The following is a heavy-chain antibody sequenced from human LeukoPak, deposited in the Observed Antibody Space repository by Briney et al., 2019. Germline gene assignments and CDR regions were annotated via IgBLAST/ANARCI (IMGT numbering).Heavy chain of an antibody. Sequence: VASVRVSCKASGFTFTSYGISWVRQAPGQGLGWMGWISAYNGNTNYAQKLQGRVTMTTDTSTSTAYMELRSLRSDDTAVYYCARDDILTANTYWGQGTLVTVSS. CDR2: ISAYNGNT. J-gene: IGHJ4*02. D-gene: IGHD3-9*01. CDR1: GFTFTSYG. CDR3: ARDDILTANTY. V-gene: IGHV1-18*01.